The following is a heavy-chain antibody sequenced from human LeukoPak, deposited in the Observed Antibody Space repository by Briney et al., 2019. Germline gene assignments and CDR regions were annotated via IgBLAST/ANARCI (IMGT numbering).Heavy chain of an antibody. CDR1: GYTFTSYY. J-gene: IGHJ4*02. CDR3: ARTLWFGELVFD. V-gene: IGHV1-46*03. D-gene: IGHD3-10*01. CDR2: INPSGGST. Sequence: ASVKVSCKASGYTFTSYYMHWVRQAPAQGLEWMGIINPSGGSTSYAQKFQGRVPMTRDPSTSTVYMELSSLRSEDTAVYYCARTLWFGELVFDWGQGTLVTVSS.